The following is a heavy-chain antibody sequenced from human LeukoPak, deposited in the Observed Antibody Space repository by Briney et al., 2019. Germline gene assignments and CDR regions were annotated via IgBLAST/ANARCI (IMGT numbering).Heavy chain of an antibody. CDR2: IYYSGST. D-gene: IGHD3-10*01. Sequence: SETLSLTCTVSGGSISSYYWSWIRQPPGKGLEWIGYIYYSGSTNYNPSLKSRVTISVDTSKNQFSLKLSSVTAADTAVYYCARHRYASGSSNFDYWGQGTLVTVAS. CDR1: GGSISSYY. V-gene: IGHV4-59*08. J-gene: IGHJ4*02. CDR3: ARHRYASGSSNFDY.